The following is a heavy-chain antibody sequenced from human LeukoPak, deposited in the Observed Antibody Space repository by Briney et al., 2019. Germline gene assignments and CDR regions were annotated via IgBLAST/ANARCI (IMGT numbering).Heavy chain of an antibody. V-gene: IGHV1-69*13. CDR2: IIPIFGTV. CDR3: ARSAPSGSYYTHWFDP. Sequence: SSVKVSCKASGGTFSSYAISWVRQAPGQGLAWMGGIIPIFGTVNYAQKFQGRVTITADESTSTAYMELSSLRSEDTAVYHCARSAPSGSYYTHWFDPWGQGTLVTVSS. CDR1: GGTFSSYA. D-gene: IGHD3-10*01. J-gene: IGHJ5*02.